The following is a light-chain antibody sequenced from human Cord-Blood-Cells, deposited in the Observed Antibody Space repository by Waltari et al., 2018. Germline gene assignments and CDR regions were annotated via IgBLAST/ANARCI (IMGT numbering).Light chain of an antibody. CDR3: RKYDSAPWP. J-gene: IGKJ1*01. Sequence: DIQMTQSPSSLSAYVADRVTIACRASQRISNYLAWYQQKPGKVPKLLIYAASTVQSGVPSRFSCSGSGTDFTLTISSLQPEDVATYYCRKYDSAPWPFDQGTKVEMK. CDR1: QRISNY. CDR2: AAS. V-gene: IGKV1-27*01.